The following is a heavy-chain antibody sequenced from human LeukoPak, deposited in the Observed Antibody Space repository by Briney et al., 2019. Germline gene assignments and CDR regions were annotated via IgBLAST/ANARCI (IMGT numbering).Heavy chain of an antibody. CDR1: GGSISTFY. CDR2: VYYSGST. D-gene: IGHD6-13*01. J-gene: IGHJ4*02. CDR3: ARHPRGIGAAGHFDH. Sequence: PSETLSLTCIVSGGSISTFYWSWIRQPPGKGLEWIGYVYYSGSTDYNPSLKSRVTILIDTSKNQFSLRVRSVTAADTAVYYCARHPRGIGAAGHFDHWGQGTLVTVSS. V-gene: IGHV4-59*08.